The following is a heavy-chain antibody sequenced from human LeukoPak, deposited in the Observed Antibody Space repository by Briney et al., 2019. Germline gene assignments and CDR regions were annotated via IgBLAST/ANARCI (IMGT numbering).Heavy chain of an antibody. CDR2: IYHSGST. CDR1: GGSISSGGYS. Sequence: PLQTLSLTCAVSGGSISSGGYSWSWIRQPPGKGLEWIGYIYHSGSTYYNPSLKSRVTISVDTSKNQFSLKLSSVTAADTAVYYCARGLKKRYSSGWYDAFDIWGQGTMVTVSS. V-gene: IGHV4-30-2*01. D-gene: IGHD6-19*01. J-gene: IGHJ3*02. CDR3: ARGLKKRYSSGWYDAFDI.